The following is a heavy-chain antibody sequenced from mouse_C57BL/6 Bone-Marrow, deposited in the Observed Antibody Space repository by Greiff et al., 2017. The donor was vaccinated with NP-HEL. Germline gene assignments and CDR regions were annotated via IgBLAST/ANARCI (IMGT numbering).Heavy chain of an antibody. V-gene: IGHV1-82*01. CDR1: GYSFSSSW. D-gene: IGHD3-3*01. CDR2: IYPGDGDT. J-gene: IGHJ1*03. CDR3: AEGTGYFDV. Sequence: VQLQQSGPELVKPGASVKISCKASGYSFSSSWMNWVKQRPGKGLEWIGRIYPGDGDTNYNGKFKGKATLTADKPYRPAYMQLSSLAAEDSAVSCCAEGTGYFDVWGTGTTVTVSS.